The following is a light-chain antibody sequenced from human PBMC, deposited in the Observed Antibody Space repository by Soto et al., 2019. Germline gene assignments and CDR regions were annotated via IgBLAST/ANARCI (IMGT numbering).Light chain of an antibody. J-gene: IGLJ2*01. CDR3: CSYAGSSTL. V-gene: IGLV2-23*01. Sequence: QSALTQPASVSGSPGQSITISCTGTSSDVGSYNLVSWYQQHPGKAPKLMIYEGSKRPSGVSNRFSGSKSGNTASLTISGLQAEDEADYYCCSYAGSSTLFGVGTKVTVL. CDR1: SSDVGSYNL. CDR2: EGS.